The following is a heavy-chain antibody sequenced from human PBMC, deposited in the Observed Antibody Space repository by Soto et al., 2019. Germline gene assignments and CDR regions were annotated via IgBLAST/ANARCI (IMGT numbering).Heavy chain of an antibody. Sequence: SETLSLTCTVSGGSISSYYWSWIRQPPGKGLEWIGYIYYSGSTNYNPSLKSRVTISVDTSKNQFSLKLSSVTAADTAVYYCAKQDTDGYSYYMDVWGKGTTVTVSS. CDR3: AKQDTDGYSYYMDV. CDR1: GGSISSYY. J-gene: IGHJ6*03. V-gene: IGHV4-59*01. CDR2: IYYSGST.